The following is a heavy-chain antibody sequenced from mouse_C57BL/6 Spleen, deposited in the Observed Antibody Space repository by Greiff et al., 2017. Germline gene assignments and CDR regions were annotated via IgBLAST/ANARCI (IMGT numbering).Heavy chain of an antibody. CDR1: GYAFSSYW. CDR2: IYPGDGDT. D-gene: IGHD2-3*01. CDR3: ARTYEGAMDY. Sequence: QVQLKESGAELVKPGASVKISCKASGYAFSSYWMNWVKQRPGKGLEWIGQIYPGDGDTNYNGKFKGKATLTADKSSTTAYMQLSSLTSEDSAVYFCARTYEGAMDYWGQGTSVTVSS. V-gene: IGHV1-80*01. J-gene: IGHJ4*01.